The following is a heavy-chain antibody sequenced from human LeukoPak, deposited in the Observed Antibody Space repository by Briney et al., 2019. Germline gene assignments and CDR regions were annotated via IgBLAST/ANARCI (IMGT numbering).Heavy chain of an antibody. Sequence: PSETLSFNCAGYGGSFSGYYWSWIRQPPGNGLEWIGEINHSGSTNDNPSLKSRVTISVDTSKNQFSLQLSAVTAADTAVYYCARGPGAVVPAAFRRGYFDLWGRGPVVTVSS. CDR2: INHSGST. CDR3: ARGPGAVVPAAFRRGYFDL. J-gene: IGHJ2*01. V-gene: IGHV4-34*01. CDR1: GGSFSGYY. D-gene: IGHD2-2*01.